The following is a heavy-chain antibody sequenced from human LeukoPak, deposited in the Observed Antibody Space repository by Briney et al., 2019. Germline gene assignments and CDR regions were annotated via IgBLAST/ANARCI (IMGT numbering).Heavy chain of an antibody. Sequence: SETLSLTCTVSGGSVSGYYWSWIRQPAGKGLEWIGRIYTSGSSNYNPSLKSRVTISLDKSKNQFSLKLSSVTAADTAVYYCAGGYSYRISDYWGQGTLVTVSS. CDR3: AGGYSYRISDY. CDR1: GGSVSGYY. CDR2: IYTSGSS. V-gene: IGHV4-4*07. D-gene: IGHD5-18*01. J-gene: IGHJ4*02.